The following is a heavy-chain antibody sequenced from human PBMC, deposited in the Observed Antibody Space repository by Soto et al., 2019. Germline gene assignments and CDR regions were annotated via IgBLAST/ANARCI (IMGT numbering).Heavy chain of an antibody. CDR3: ARDGPTYYYDSSGYYANWFDP. CDR2: ISAYNGNT. CDR1: GYTFTSYG. J-gene: IGHJ5*02. V-gene: IGHV1-18*04. D-gene: IGHD3-22*01. Sequence: QVQLVQSGAEVKKPGASVKVSCKASGYTFTSYGISWVRQAPGQGLEWMGWISAYNGNTNYAQKLQGRVTMTTDTSTSTAYMELRSLRSDDTAVYYCARDGPTYYYDSSGYYANWFDPWGQGTLVTVSS.